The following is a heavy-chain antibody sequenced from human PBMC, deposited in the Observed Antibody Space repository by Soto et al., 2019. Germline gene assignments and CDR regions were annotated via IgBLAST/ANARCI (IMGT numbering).Heavy chain of an antibody. CDR2: IIPILGIA. CDR1: GGTFSSYT. Sequence: ASVKVSCKASGGTFSSYTISWVRQAPGQGLEWMGRIIPILGIANYAQKFQGRVTITADKSTSTAYMELSSLRSEDTAVYYCARALIAVAKYQGRFDYWGQGTLVTVSS. V-gene: IGHV1-69*02. J-gene: IGHJ4*02. D-gene: IGHD6-19*01. CDR3: ARALIAVAKYQGRFDY.